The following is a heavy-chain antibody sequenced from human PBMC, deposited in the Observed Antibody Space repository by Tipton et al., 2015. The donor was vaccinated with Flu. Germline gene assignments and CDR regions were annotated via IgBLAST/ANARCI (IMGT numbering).Heavy chain of an antibody. V-gene: IGHV4-38-2*01. D-gene: IGHD1-26*01. CDR1: GYSLYSGYY. Sequence: AVSGYSLYSGYYWGWVRQPPGKGLEWLGSIYHSGDTYYNPSLKGRVSISVDTSKNQFSLSLTSVTAADTAVYYCAAWEPRDYWGQGVLVTVSS. CDR2: IYHSGDT. CDR3: AAWEPRDY. J-gene: IGHJ4*02.